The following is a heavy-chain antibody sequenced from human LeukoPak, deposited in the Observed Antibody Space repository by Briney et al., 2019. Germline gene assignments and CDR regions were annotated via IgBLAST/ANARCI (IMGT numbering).Heavy chain of an antibody. J-gene: IGHJ4*02. CDR3: ARSYYYDSSGYEEDFDY. CDR2: ISAYNGKT. V-gene: IGHV1-18*01. CDR1: GYTFTSYG. Sequence: ASVKVSCKASGYTFTSYGITWVRQAPGQGPEWMGWISAYNGKTNYAQKLLDRVTMTTDTSTSTAYMELRGLRSDDTAVYYCARSYYYDSSGYEEDFDYWGQGTLLTVSS. D-gene: IGHD3-22*01.